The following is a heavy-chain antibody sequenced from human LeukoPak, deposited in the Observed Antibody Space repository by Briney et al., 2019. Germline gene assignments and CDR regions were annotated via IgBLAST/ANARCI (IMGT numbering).Heavy chain of an antibody. CDR2: IYPGDSDT. D-gene: IGHD4-17*01. V-gene: IGHV5-51*01. CDR1: GYSFTSYW. J-gene: IGHJ5*02. Sequence: KRGESLKTSCKGSGYSFTSYWSGWVRQMPGKGLEWMGIIYPGDSDTRYRPSFQGQVTISADKSIRTAYLQWSSLKASDTAMYYCARGAYGDYVLSQGWFDPWGQGTLVLVSS. CDR3: ARGAYGDYVLSQGWFDP.